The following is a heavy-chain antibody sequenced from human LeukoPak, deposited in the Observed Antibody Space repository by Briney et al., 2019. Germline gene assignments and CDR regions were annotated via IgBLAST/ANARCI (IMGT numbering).Heavy chain of an antibody. CDR3: ARLPLGTQIDY. J-gene: IGHJ4*02. D-gene: IGHD3-16*01. Sequence: SETLSLTCTVSGGSISSSSYYWGWIRQPPGKGLEWIGSIYYSGSTYYNPSLKSRVTISVDTSKNQFSLKLSSVTAADTAVYYCARLPLGTQIDYWGQGTLVTVSS. CDR1: GGSISSSSYY. V-gene: IGHV4-39*01. CDR2: IYYSGST.